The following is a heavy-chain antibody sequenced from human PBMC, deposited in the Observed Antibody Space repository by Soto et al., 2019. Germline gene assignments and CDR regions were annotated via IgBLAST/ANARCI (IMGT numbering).Heavy chain of an antibody. V-gene: IGHV3-15*01. D-gene: IGHD6-13*01. Sequence: PGGSLRLSCAASGFTFSSYGMHWVRQAPGKGLEWVGRIKSKTDGGTTDYAAPVKGRFTISRDDSKNTLYLQMNSLKTEDTAVYYCTTDPGSSLFDYWGQGTLFTVSS. CDR1: GFTFSSYG. J-gene: IGHJ4*02. CDR3: TTDPGSSLFDY. CDR2: IKSKTDGGTT.